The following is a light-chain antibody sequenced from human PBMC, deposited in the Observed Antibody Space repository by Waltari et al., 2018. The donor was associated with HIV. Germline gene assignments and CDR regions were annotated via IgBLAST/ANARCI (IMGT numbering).Light chain of an antibody. CDR3: SSYTSSSVV. V-gene: IGLV2-14*01. CDR2: EVS. J-gene: IGLJ2*01. Sequence: QSALTQPPSVSGSPGQSITISRTRTSSDVGRYHYVSWYQQHPGKAPKLMIYEVSNRPSGVSNRFSGSKSGNTASLTISGLQAEDEADYYCSSYTSSSVVFGGGTKLTVL. CDR1: SSDVGRYHY.